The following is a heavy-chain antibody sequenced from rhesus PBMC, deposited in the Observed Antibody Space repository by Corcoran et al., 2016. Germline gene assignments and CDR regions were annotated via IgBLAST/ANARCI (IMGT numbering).Heavy chain of an antibody. CDR1: GSSISGYYY. CDR3: ARLDGNWSDS. CDR2: IYGNSAST. J-gene: IGHJ6*01. Sequence: QVKLQQWGEGLVKPSETLSLTCAVYGSSISGYYYWSWIRQPPGKGLEWIGYIYGNSASTSYNPSLKSRFTISTDTSKNQFSLKLSSVTAADTAVYYCARLDGNWSDSWGQGVVVTVSS. V-gene: IGHV4-73*01. D-gene: IGHD4-35*01.